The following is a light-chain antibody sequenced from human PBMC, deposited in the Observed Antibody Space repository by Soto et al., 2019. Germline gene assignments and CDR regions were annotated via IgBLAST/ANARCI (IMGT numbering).Light chain of an antibody. Sequence: IVLTQSPATLSVSPGDSATLSCRASQSISSNLAWYQQKPGQAPRLLIYGASTRATGIPARFSGSGSGTECTLTRSILKADNLALYRSQRHIHLPRTFAQGTKVDIK. CDR3: QRHIHLPRT. CDR1: QSISSN. CDR2: GAS. V-gene: IGKV3-15*01. J-gene: IGKJ1*01.